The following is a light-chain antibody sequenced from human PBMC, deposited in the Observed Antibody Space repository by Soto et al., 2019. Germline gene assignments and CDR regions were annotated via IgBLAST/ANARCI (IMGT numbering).Light chain of an antibody. Sequence: QSALTQPRSVSGSPGQSVTISCTGTSSDVGGYNFVSWYQQHPGKAPKLIIYDVNKRPSGVPDRFSGSKSGNTASLTISGLQAEDDADYSCCSYAGTYTLWVFGGGTQLTVL. J-gene: IGLJ3*02. CDR1: SSDVGGYNF. CDR3: CSYAGTYTLWV. V-gene: IGLV2-11*01. CDR2: DVN.